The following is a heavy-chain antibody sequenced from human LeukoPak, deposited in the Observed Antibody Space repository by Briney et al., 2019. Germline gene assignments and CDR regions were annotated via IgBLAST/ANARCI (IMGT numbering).Heavy chain of an antibody. D-gene: IGHD2-15*01. CDR1: GGTFSSYA. V-gene: IGHV1-69*05. J-gene: IGHJ4*02. Sequence: SVKVSCKASGGTFSSYAISWVRQAPGQGLEWMGRIIPIFGTANYAQKFQGRATITTDESTSTAYMELSSLRSEDTAVYYCARSRLGYCSGGSCYADQYYFDYWGQGTLVTVSS. CDR3: ARSRLGYCSGGSCYADQYYFDY. CDR2: IIPIFGTA.